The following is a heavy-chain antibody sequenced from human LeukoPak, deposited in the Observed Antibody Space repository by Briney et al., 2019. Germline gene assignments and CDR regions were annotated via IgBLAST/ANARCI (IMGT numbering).Heavy chain of an antibody. V-gene: IGHV3-30*02. Sequence: GGSPRLSCVASAFTFSSHGMHWVRQAPGKGLKWGAFIRHDAHNQYYAESVEGRFTVSRDNSKNTLYLQMNSLRPEDTAMYHYAKDPFRANTGHFDWISQKLNWFDPWGQGTLVTVSS. D-gene: IGHD3-9*01. CDR2: IRHDAHNQ. CDR1: AFTFSSHG. J-gene: IGHJ5*02. CDR3: AKDPFRANTGHFDWISQKLNWFDP.